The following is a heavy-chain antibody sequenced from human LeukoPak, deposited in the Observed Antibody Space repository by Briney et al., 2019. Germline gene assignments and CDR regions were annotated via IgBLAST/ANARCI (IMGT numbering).Heavy chain of an antibody. CDR1: GGSFSGYY. Sequence: SETLSLTCAVYGGSFSGYYWTWIRQPPGKGLEWIGEINHSGSTNYNPSLKSRVTISVDTSKNQFSLKLSSVTAADTAVYYCARQGGRLHSSSPIRYWGQGTLVTVSS. D-gene: IGHD6-6*01. V-gene: IGHV4-34*01. J-gene: IGHJ4*02. CDR3: ARQGGRLHSSSPIRY. CDR2: INHSGST.